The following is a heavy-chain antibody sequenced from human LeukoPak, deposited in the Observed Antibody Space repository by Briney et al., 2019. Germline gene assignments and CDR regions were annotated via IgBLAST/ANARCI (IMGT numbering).Heavy chain of an antibody. CDR1: GLTVSSNY. D-gene: IGHD3-10*01. J-gene: IGHJ4*02. CDR2: LYSGGNT. Sequence: PGGSLRLSCAASGLTVSSNYMSWVRQAPGKGLEWVSVLYSGGNTYYADSVKGRFSISRDNSKNTLYLQMNSLRAEDTAVYYCASYGSGRYYFGYWGQGTLVTVSS. V-gene: IGHV3-53*01. CDR3: ASYGSGRYYFGY.